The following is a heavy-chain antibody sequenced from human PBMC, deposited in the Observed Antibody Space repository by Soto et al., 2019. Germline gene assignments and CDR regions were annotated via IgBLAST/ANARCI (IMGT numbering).Heavy chain of an antibody. Sequence: ASVKVSCKASGFTFTSSAMQWVRQARGQRLEWIGWIVVGSGNTNYAQKFQERVTITRDMSTSTAYMELSSLRSEDTAVYYWAAAQSIMNTFGGVNGDNGFDYWGQGTLVTVSS. CDR2: IVVGSGNT. J-gene: IGHJ4*02. D-gene: IGHD3-16*01. CDR3: AAAQSIMNTFGGVNGDNGFDY. CDR1: GFTFTSSA. V-gene: IGHV1-58*02.